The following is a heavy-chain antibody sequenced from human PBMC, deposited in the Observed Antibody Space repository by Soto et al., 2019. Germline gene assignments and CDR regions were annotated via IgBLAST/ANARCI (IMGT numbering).Heavy chain of an antibody. J-gene: IGHJ4*02. D-gene: IGHD3-9*01. CDR2: INHSGST. Sequence: QVQLQQWGAGLLKPSETLSLTCAVYGGSFSGYYWSWIRQPPGKGLEWIGEINHSGSTNYNPSLKSRVTISVDKSKNQFSLKLSSVTAADTAVHYCAAGSRVPWFFDYWGQGTLVTVSS. V-gene: IGHV4-34*01. CDR3: AAGSRVPWFFDY. CDR1: GGSFSGYY.